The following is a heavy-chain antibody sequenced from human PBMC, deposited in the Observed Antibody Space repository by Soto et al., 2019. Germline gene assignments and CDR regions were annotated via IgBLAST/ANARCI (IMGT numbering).Heavy chain of an antibody. D-gene: IGHD2-15*01. V-gene: IGHV3-15*07. CDR1: GFTFSHAW. CDR2: IKSKTDGGTT. Sequence: GGSLRLSCAASGFTFSHAWMNWVRQAPGKGLEWVGRIKSKTDGGTTDYAAPVKGRFTISRDDSKNTLYLQMNSLKTEDTAVYYCTTYIVVVVAGETYYYYGMDVWGQGTTVTVSS. CDR3: TTYIVVVVAGETYYYYGMDV. J-gene: IGHJ6*02.